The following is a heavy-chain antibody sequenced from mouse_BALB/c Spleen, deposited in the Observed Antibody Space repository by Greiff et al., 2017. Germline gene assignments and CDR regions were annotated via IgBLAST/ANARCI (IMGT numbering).Heavy chain of an antibody. V-gene: IGHV1-55*01. CDR2: IYPGSGST. J-gene: IGHJ4*01. Sequence: QVQLQQSGAELVKPGTSVKLSCKASGYNFTSYWINWVKLRPGQGLEWIGDIYPGSGSTNYNEKFKSKATLTVDTSSSTAYMQLSSLASEDSALYYCARGNARDYWGQGTSVTVSS. CDR1: GYNFTSYW. CDR3: ARGNARDY.